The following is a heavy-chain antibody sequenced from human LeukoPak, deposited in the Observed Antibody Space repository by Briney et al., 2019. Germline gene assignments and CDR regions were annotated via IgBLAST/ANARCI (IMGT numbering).Heavy chain of an antibody. J-gene: IGHJ4*02. CDR2: IWYDGSNK. CDR3: ARFVSYGSPHDY. V-gene: IGHV3-33*01. CDR1: GFTFSSYG. Sequence: WGSLRLSCAASGFTFSSYGMHWVRQAPGKGLEWVAVIWYDGSNKYYADSVKGRFTISRDNSKNTLYLQMNSLRAEDTAVYYCARFVSYGSPHDYWGQGTLVTVSS. D-gene: IGHD1-26*01.